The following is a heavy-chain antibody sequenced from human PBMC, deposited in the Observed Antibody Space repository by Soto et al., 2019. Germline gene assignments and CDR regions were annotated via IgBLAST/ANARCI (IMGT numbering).Heavy chain of an antibody. CDR1: GYTFTKYA. CDR2: IDGGNGNT. D-gene: IGHD4-17*01. CDR3: ARMGIQYGDYGYYFYCLDV. Sequence: VQPVQSGAEVKKPGASVKLSCKASGYTFTKYAMHCVRQAPGQRLEWMGWIDGGNGNTKYSQKFQGRAPITRDTAASPAYMELSNLASRDTAVYYCARMGIQYGDYGYYFYCLDVWGKGATVTFSS. V-gene: IGHV1-3*01. J-gene: IGHJ6*03.